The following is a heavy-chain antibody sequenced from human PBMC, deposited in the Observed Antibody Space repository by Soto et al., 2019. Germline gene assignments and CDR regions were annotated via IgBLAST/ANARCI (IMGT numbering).Heavy chain of an antibody. D-gene: IGHD4-17*01. Sequence: QVQLRESGPGLLKPSGTLSLTCAVSGDSISSNNWWSWVRQPPGKGLEWIGEIFHSGSTNYNPSLKSRVTISVNKSKNQFSLRLTSVTAADTAIYYCARSTVTEDYWGQGTLVTVSS. J-gene: IGHJ4*02. CDR2: IFHSGST. V-gene: IGHV4-4*02. CDR3: ARSTVTEDY. CDR1: GDSISSNNW.